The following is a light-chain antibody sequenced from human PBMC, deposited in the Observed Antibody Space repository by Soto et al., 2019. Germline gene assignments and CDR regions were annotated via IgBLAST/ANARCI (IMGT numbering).Light chain of an antibody. V-gene: IGKV1-39*01. CDR2: VAS. J-gene: IGKJ2*01. CDR3: QQSYSFPPT. Sequence: DIQMTQSPSSLSASVGDRVTITCRASQTINNYLNWYQQKSGKAPQVVMYVASTLQSDVPSRFIGGGSGTDFNFTITSLLPEDSATYYCQQSYSFPPTFGQGTKLEIK. CDR1: QTINNY.